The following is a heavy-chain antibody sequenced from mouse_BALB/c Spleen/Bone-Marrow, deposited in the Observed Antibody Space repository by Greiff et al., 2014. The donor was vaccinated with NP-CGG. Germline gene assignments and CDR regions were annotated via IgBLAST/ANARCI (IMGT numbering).Heavy chain of an antibody. Sequence: EVKLVESGAELVKPGASVKLSCTASGFNIKDTYMHWVKQRPEQGLEWIGRIDPANGNTKYDPKFQGKATITADTSSNTAYLQLSSLTSEDTAVYYCARYYYGSSYFAYWGQGTLVTVSA. J-gene: IGHJ3*01. V-gene: IGHV14-3*02. D-gene: IGHD1-1*01. CDR3: ARYYYGSSYFAY. CDR2: IDPANGNT. CDR1: GFNIKDTY.